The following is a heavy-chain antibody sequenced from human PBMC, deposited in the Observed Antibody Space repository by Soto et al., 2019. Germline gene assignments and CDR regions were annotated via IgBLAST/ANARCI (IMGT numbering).Heavy chain of an antibody. CDR3: ARFMDEFWSGYYYSYYGMDV. CDR1: GSTLSSYA. V-gene: IGHV1-69*13. D-gene: IGHD3-3*01. J-gene: IGHJ6*04. Sequence: GGSGKFCFKAYGSTLSSYAISSVRRAPGQGPPSVGGIMPMFGTANYAEKFHGRVTITADEPTSTAYMELSSLRSEDTAVYYCARFMDEFWSGYYYSYYGMDVCRKGTTVTVS. CDR2: IMPMFGTA.